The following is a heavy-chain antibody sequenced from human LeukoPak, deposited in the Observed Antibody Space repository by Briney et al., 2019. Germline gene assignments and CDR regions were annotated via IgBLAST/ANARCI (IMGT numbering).Heavy chain of an antibody. J-gene: IGHJ4*02. CDR2: IYYSGST. V-gene: IGHV4-39*01. CDR1: GGSISSSSYY. D-gene: IGHD3-9*01. Sequence: SETLSLTCTVSGGSISSSSYYWGWIRQPPGKGPEWIGSIYYSGSTYYNPSLKSRVTISVDTSKNQISLKLSSVTAADTAVYYCARHSLERAYYDILTGYRIDYWGQGTLVTVSS. CDR3: ARHSLERAYYDILTGYRIDY.